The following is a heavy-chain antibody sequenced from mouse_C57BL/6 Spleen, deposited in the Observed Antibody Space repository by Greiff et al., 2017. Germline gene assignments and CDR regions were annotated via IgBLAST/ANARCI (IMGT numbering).Heavy chain of an antibody. J-gene: IGHJ1*03. D-gene: IGHD1-1*01. V-gene: IGHV6-3*01. CDR2: IRLKSDNYAT. Sequence: DVKLVESGGGLVQPGGSMKLSCVASGFTFSNYWMNWVRQSPEKGLEWVAQIRLKSDNYATQYAESVKGRFTISRDDSKSSVYLQMNNLRAEDTGIYYCTCYYGSSYWYFDVWGTGTTVTVSS. CDR3: TCYYGSSYWYFDV. CDR1: GFTFSNYW.